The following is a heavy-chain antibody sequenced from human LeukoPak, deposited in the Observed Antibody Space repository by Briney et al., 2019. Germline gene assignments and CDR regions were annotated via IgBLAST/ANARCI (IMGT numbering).Heavy chain of an antibody. CDR1: GYTFTDYS. CDR2: MNPKNGVT. V-gene: IGHV1-2*02. Sequence: GASVKVSCKASGYTFTDYSVHWVRQAPGQGLEWMGWMNPKNGVTNFAQKFQGRVSLTRDTAISTAYMEVNNLTSNDTAVYYCSRETWELLYYGGQGSLVTVSS. CDR3: SRETWELLYY. J-gene: IGHJ4*02. D-gene: IGHD1-26*01.